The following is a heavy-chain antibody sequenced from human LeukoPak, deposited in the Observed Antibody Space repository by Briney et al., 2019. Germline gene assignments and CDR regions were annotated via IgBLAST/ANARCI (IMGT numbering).Heavy chain of an antibody. D-gene: IGHD3-22*01. CDR3: ARASYSYDINGWVPFDY. Sequence: SETLSLTCTVSGNSISSGDNYWSWIRQPAGKGLEWIGRIYTSGSTNYNPSLKSRVTISGDTSKNQFSLRLSSVTAADTAVYYCARASYSYDINGWVPFDYWGQGTLVTASS. CDR1: GNSISSGDNY. V-gene: IGHV4-61*02. CDR2: IYTSGST. J-gene: IGHJ4*02.